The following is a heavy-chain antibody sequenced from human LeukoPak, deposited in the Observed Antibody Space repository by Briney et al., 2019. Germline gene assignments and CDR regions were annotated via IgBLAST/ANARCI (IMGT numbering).Heavy chain of an antibody. CDR3: ASAQQFYYYYYYMDV. CDR2: ISSSSSYI. CDR1: GFTFSSYS. D-gene: IGHD6-13*01. V-gene: IGHV3-21*01. Sequence: PGGSLRLSCAASGFTFSSYSMNWVRQAPGKGLEWVSSISSSSSYIYYADSVKGRFTISRDNAKNSLYLQMNSLRAEDTAVYYCASAQQFYYYYYYMDVWGKGTTVTVSS. J-gene: IGHJ6*03.